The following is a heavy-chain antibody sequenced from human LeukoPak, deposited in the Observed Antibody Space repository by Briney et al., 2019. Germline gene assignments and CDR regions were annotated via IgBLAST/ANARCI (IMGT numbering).Heavy chain of an antibody. CDR2: INHSGST. CDR3: ARAYSGYDVHPLHYFDY. J-gene: IGHJ4*02. Sequence: SETLSLTCAVYGGSFSGYYWSWIRQPPGKGLEWIGEINHSGSTNYNPSLKSRVTISVDTSKNQSSLKLSSVTAADTAVYYCARAYSGYDVHPLHYFDYWGQGTLVTVSS. V-gene: IGHV4-34*01. D-gene: IGHD5-12*01. CDR1: GGSFSGYY.